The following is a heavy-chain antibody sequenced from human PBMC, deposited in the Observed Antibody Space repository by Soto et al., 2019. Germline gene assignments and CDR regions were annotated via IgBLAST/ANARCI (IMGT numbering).Heavy chain of an antibody. CDR2: ISWNSGSI. Sequence: EVQLVESGGGLVQPGRSLRLSCAASGFTFDDYAMHWVRQAPGKGLEWVSGISWNSGSIGYADSVKGRFTISRDNAKNSLYLQMNSLRAEDTALYYCAKGVGSSWYNAFGIWGQGTMVTVSS. V-gene: IGHV3-9*01. CDR3: AKGVGSSWYNAFGI. J-gene: IGHJ3*02. CDR1: GFTFDDYA. D-gene: IGHD6-13*01.